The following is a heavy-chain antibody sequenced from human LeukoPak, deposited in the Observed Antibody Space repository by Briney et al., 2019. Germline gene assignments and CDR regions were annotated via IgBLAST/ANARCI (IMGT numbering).Heavy chain of an antibody. V-gene: IGHV3-43D*03. CDR1: GFTFDDYA. J-gene: IGHJ6*04. D-gene: IGHD3-10*02. Sequence: PPGGSLRLSCAASGFTFDDYAMHWVRQAPGKGLEWVSLISWDGGSTYYADSVKGRFTISRDNAKNSLYLQMNSLRAEDTAVYYCAELGITMIGGVWGKGTTVTISS. CDR3: AELGITMIGGV. CDR2: ISWDGGST.